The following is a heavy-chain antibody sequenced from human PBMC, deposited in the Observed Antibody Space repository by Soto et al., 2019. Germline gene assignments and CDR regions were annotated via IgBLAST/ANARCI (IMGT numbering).Heavy chain of an antibody. D-gene: IGHD3-9*01. CDR2: IYYSGTT. CDR1: GGSTRNYF. J-gene: IGHJ5*02. Sequence: QVQLQESGPGLVKPSETLSLTCTVSGGSTRNYFWCWIRQPPGKRLEWIGCIYYSGTTNYNSSLKSRVTISLDTSRNQFHLRLRSVTAADTAVYYCARYVNPYDTAVWFDPWGQGTLVTVSS. V-gene: IGHV4-59*01. CDR3: ARYVNPYDTAVWFDP.